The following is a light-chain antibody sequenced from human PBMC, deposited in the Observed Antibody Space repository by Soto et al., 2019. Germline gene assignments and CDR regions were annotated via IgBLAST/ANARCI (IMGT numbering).Light chain of an antibody. CDR1: QTIMTY. CDR2: AAS. J-gene: IGKJ1*01. CDR3: QQSYNSPQT. V-gene: IGKV1-39*01. Sequence: DIQMTQSPSSLSSSVGDEVTLTCRASQTIMTYLNWYQLKPGKPPRLLIYAASSLQSGVPSRFSGSGSGTDFTLTISSLKPEDFETYSCQQSYNSPQTFGRGTKVDIK.